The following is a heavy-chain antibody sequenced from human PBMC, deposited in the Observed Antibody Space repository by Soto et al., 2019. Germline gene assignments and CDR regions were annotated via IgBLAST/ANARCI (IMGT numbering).Heavy chain of an antibody. D-gene: IGHD2-2*01. CDR1: GFTFINYA. CDR2: ISGGGDRT. J-gene: IGHJ2*01. Sequence: EVQLLESGGGLVQPGGSLRLSCVGSGFTFINYAMNWVRQTPGKGLEWVSTISGGGDRTFDADTVTGRFTISRDNSKNTVNLQMNSLRADATAVYYCARKVLVSTSRADWWYFDLWGRGNLVTVSS. V-gene: IGHV3-23*01. CDR3: ARKVLVSTSRADWWYFDL.